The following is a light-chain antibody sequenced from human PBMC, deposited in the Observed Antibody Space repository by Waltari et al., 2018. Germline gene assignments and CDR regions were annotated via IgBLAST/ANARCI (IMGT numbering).Light chain of an antibody. Sequence: QPVLTQPPSSSASPGDSARLTCTLPSDINVGDFIIYWYQQKPGSPPRFLLYYKSDSDKAPGAGVPSRFSGSKDASANAGILLISGLQSEDEADYYCMFWPNNVWVFGGGTKLTVL. CDR1: SDINVGDFI. CDR2: YKSDSDK. V-gene: IGLV5-37*01. CDR3: MFWPNNVWV. J-gene: IGLJ3*02.